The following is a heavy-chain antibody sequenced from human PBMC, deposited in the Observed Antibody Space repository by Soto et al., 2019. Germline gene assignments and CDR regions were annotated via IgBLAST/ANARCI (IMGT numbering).Heavy chain of an antibody. V-gene: IGHV3-48*01. CDR1: GFTFSSYS. Sequence: EVQLVESGGGLVQPGGSLRLSCAASGFTFSSYSMNWVRQAPGKGLEWVSYISSSSSTIYYADSVKGRFTISRDNAKNSLYLQMNSLRAEDTAVYYCARAAKDIVVVPAAIDYYYYYMDVWGKGTTVTLSS. D-gene: IGHD2-2*01. CDR2: ISSSSSTI. CDR3: ARAAKDIVVVPAAIDYYYYYMDV. J-gene: IGHJ6*03.